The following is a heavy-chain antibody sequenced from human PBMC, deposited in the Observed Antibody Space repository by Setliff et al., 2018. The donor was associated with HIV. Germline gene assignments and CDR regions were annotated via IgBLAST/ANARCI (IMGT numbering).Heavy chain of an antibody. J-gene: IGHJ4*02. CDR1: GASISNSNSY. Sequence: SETLSLTCTVYGASISNSNSYWGWIRQPPGRGLEWIGNIYYTGTTYYNSSLKSRVRISVDTSTNQFSLNVTSVTAADTAVYYCARGNYYNMWADPFDYWGQGTLVTVSS. CDR2: IYYTGTT. V-gene: IGHV4-39*07. D-gene: IGHD3-10*01. CDR3: ARGNYYNMWADPFDY.